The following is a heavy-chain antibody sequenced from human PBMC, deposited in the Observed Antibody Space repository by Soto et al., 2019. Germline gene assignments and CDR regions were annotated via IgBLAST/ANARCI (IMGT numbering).Heavy chain of an antibody. Sequence: SETLSLTCTVSGGSISSDSYYWGWIRQPPGKGLEWIGSIYYSGSTYYNPSLKSRVTISVDTSKNQFSLKLSSVTAADTAVYYCATLWFGEGNYWGQGTLVTVSS. CDR3: ATLWFGEGNY. CDR1: GGSISSDSYY. V-gene: IGHV4-39*01. CDR2: IYYSGST. J-gene: IGHJ4*02. D-gene: IGHD3-10*01.